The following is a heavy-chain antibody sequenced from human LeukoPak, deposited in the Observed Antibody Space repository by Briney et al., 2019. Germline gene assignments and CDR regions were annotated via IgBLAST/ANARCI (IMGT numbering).Heavy chain of an antibody. J-gene: IGHJ4*02. D-gene: IGHD4-17*01. CDR3: ARDSGYGDYAVDY. Sequence: GGSLRLSCAASGFTFSSYSMNWVRQAPGKGLEWVSSISSSSRTIYYADSVKGRFTISRDNAKNSLYVQMNSLRAEDTAVYYCARDSGYGDYAVDYWGQGTLVTVSS. V-gene: IGHV3-48*04. CDR2: ISSSSRTI. CDR1: GFTFSSYS.